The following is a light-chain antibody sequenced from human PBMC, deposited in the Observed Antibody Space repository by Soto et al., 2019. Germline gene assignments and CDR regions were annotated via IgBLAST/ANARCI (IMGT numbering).Light chain of an antibody. CDR1: QDIGTY. Sequence: DIQMTQSPSSLSASVGDRVTITCQTRQDIGTYLNWYQHKPGKAPRVLIYDAANFQTAVPSRFSRRGSGTDFTFTISSLQPDDIAKYYCQQYDTLITFGGGTKVEI. CDR2: DAA. V-gene: IGKV1-33*01. CDR3: QQYDTLIT. J-gene: IGKJ4*01.